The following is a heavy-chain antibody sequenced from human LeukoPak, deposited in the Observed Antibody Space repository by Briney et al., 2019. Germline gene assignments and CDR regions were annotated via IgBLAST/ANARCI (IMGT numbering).Heavy chain of an antibody. CDR3: ARCGAAVTTHFSH. CDR1: GYSFSIYG. J-gene: IGHJ4*02. CDR2: ISASDGTT. Sequence: AASVQVSCKASGYSFSIYGITWARQAPGQGLGYLGWISASDGTTNYAQKVQDRVTMTTDTSTSTAYLELRSLRSEDTAVYYCARCGAAVTTHFSHWGQGTLVTVSS. V-gene: IGHV1-18*01. D-gene: IGHD4-17*01.